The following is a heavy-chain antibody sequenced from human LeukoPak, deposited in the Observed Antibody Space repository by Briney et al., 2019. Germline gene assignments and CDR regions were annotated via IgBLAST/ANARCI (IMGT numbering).Heavy chain of an antibody. CDR3: TKGVLGGTQSVSAGLDS. V-gene: IGHV3-30*18. CDR1: GFTFSNYG. J-gene: IGHJ4*02. Sequence: GGSLRLSCVASGFTFSNYGMHWVRQAPGKGLEWVAVISYDGSNKYYADSVKGRFTISRDSSKNTLYLQMNSLRAEDTAVYYCTKGVLGGTQSVSAGLDSWGQGTLVTVSS. D-gene: IGHD3-16*01. CDR2: ISYDGSNK.